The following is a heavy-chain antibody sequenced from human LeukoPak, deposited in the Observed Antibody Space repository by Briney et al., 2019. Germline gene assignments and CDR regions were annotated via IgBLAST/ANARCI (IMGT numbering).Heavy chain of an antibody. D-gene: IGHD3-3*01. Sequence: PGGSLRLSCAASGFTVSSNYMSWVRQAPGKGLEWVSAISGSGGSTYYADSVKGRFTISRDNSKNTLYLQMNSLRAEDTAVYYCASSGYSNFWSGYYHHFDYWGQGTLVTVSS. J-gene: IGHJ4*02. V-gene: IGHV3-23*01. CDR3: ASSGYSNFWSGYYHHFDY. CDR2: ISGSGGST. CDR1: GFTVSSNY.